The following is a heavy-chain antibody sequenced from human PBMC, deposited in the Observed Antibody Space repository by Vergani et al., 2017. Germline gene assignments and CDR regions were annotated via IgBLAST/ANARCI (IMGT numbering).Heavy chain of an antibody. J-gene: IGHJ2*01. CDR3: ARDGGYCSGGSCYDYLPGL. Sequence: QVQLQQWGAGLLKPSETLSLTFAVYGGSFSGYYWSWIRQPPGKGLEWIGYIYYSGSTYYNPSLKSRVTISVDTSKNQFSLKLSSVTAADTAVYYCARDGGYCSGGSCYDYLPGLWGRGTLVTVSS. CDR2: IYYSGST. D-gene: IGHD2-15*01. V-gene: IGHV4-34*01. CDR1: GGSFSGYY.